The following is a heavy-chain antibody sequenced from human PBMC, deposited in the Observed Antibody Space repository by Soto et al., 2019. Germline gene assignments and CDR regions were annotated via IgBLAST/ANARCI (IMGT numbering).Heavy chain of an antibody. CDR3: VKHDYNFWSGYTFTPGIDV. Sequence: EVHVLESGGGLVQPGGSLRLSCAASGFDFSSYAMSWVRQAPVKGLEWVSGIGGSGDNIYYADSVKGRFTISRDNSKNTTYLQMNRVRGESTAVYYCVKHDYNFWSGYTFTPGIDVWGPGTAVTVSS. J-gene: IGHJ6*02. CDR1: GFDFSSYA. V-gene: IGHV3-23*01. CDR2: IGGSGDNI. D-gene: IGHD3-3*01.